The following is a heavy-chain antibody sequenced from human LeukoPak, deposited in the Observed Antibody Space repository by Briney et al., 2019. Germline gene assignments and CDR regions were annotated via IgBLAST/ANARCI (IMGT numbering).Heavy chain of an antibody. CDR3: ARSPYPKYQLLDPYYFDY. CDR2: ISAYNGNT. Sequence: ASVKVSCKASGYTFTSYGISWVRQAPGQGLEWMGWISAYNGNTNYAQKLQGRVTMTTDTSTSTAYMELRSLRSDDTAVYYCARSPYPKYQLLDPYYFDYWGQGTLVTVSS. CDR1: GYTFTSYG. V-gene: IGHV1-18*01. J-gene: IGHJ4*02. D-gene: IGHD2-2*01.